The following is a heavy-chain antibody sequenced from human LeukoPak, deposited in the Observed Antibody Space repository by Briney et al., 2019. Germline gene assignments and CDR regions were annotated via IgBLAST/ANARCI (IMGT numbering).Heavy chain of an antibody. CDR2: INPNSGGT. Sequence: ASVKVSCKASGYTFTSYDINWVRQAPGQGLEWMGWINPNSGGTNYAQKFQGRVTMTRDTSISTAYMELSRLRSDDTAVYYCARVDDRIFHFDYWGQGTLVTVSS. D-gene: IGHD3-3*01. J-gene: IGHJ4*02. CDR1: GYTFTSYD. V-gene: IGHV1-2*02. CDR3: ARVDDRIFHFDY.